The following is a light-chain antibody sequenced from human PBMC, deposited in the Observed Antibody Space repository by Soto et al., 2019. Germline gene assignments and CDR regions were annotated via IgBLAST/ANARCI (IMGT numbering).Light chain of an antibody. J-gene: IGKJ1*01. CDR3: LQDYNYPWT. CDR2: DAS. Sequence: AIERTQSPSSLSASVGDRVTITCRASQGIGNDLAWYQQKPGKAPKLLIYDASSLQSGVPSRFSGSGSDTDFTLTISSLQPEDSATYYCLQDYNYPWTFGQGTKVEIK. V-gene: IGKV1-6*01. CDR1: QGIGND.